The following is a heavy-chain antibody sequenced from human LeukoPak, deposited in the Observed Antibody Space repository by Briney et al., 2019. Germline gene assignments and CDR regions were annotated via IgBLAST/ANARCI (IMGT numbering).Heavy chain of an antibody. V-gene: IGHV3-21*01. Sequence: GGSLRLSCEASGFTFSVYSMNWVRQAPGKGLEWVSSISGTGSHIYSADSMKGRFIISRDNAKNSLYLQMNSLRAEDTAVYYCVREPGAPRGWFDSWGQGVLVTVSA. CDR1: GFTFSVYS. CDR2: ISGTGSHI. D-gene: IGHD7-27*01. CDR3: VREPGAPRGWFDS. J-gene: IGHJ5*01.